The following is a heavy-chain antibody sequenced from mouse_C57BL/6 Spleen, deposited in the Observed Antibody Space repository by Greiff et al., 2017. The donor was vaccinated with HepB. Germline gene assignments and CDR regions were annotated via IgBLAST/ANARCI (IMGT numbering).Heavy chain of an antibody. CDR1: GYTFTSYW. CDR3: ARWSITTVVAYFDY. Sequence: QVQLQQPGAELVKPGASVKLSCKASGYTFTSYWMHWVKQRPGQGLEWIGMIHPNSGSTNYNEKFKSKATLTVDKSSSTAYMQLSSLTSEDSAVYYCARWSITTVVAYFDYWGQGTTLTVSS. J-gene: IGHJ2*01. D-gene: IGHD1-1*01. CDR2: IHPNSGST. V-gene: IGHV1-64*01.